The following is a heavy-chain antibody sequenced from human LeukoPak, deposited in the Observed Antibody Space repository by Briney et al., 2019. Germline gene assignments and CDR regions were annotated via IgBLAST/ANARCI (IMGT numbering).Heavy chain of an antibody. CDR1: GYTLTELS. CDR3: AREPQLGPYYFDY. CDR2: VIPIFGTA. J-gene: IGHJ4*02. D-gene: IGHD7-27*01. Sequence: SVKVSCKVSGYTLTELSMHWVRQAPGQGLEWMGGVIPIFGTANYAQKFQGRVTVTADGSTSTAYMELSSLRSEDTAVYYCAREPQLGPYYFDYWGQGTLVTVSS. V-gene: IGHV1-69*13.